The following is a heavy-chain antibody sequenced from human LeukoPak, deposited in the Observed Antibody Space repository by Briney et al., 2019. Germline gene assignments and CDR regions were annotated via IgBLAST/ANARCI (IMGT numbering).Heavy chain of an antibody. CDR3: ARVDTQGWFDP. D-gene: IGHD5-18*01. CDR1: GGSISSSSYY. CDR2: IYYSGST. Sequence: SETLSLTCTVSGGSISSSSYYWGWIRQPPGEGLEWIGSIYYSGSTYYNPSLKSRVTISVDTSKNQFSLKLSSVTAADTAVYYCARVDTQGWFDPWGQGTLVTVSS. J-gene: IGHJ5*02. V-gene: IGHV4-39*07.